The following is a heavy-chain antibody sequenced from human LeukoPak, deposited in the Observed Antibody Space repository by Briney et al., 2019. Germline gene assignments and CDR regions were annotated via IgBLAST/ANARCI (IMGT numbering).Heavy chain of an antibody. CDR1: GGSISSYY. V-gene: IGHV4-59*01. D-gene: IGHD3-10*01. J-gene: IGHJ5*02. CDR2: IYYSGST. CDR3: ARDDGSGSYEGWFDP. Sequence: SETLSLTCTVSGGSISSYYWSWIRQPPGKGLEWIGYIYYSGSTNYNPSLNSRVTISVDTSKNQFSLKLSSVTAADTAVYYCARDDGSGSYEGWFDPWGQGTLVTVSS.